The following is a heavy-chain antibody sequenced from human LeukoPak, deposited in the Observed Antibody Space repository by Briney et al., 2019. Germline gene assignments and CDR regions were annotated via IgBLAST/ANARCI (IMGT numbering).Heavy chain of an antibody. V-gene: IGHV3-23*01. CDR2: IDGSGGSI. CDR3: AKDVVSGWYHDY. D-gene: IGHD6-19*01. Sequence: GGSLRLSCTTSGFSFSSYAMSWVRQAPGKGLGWVSGIDGSGGSIDYADSVTGRFTISSDSSKNTLYLQMNSLRPEDTAVYYCAKDVVSGWYHDYWGQGTLVTVSS. CDR1: GFSFSSYA. J-gene: IGHJ4*02.